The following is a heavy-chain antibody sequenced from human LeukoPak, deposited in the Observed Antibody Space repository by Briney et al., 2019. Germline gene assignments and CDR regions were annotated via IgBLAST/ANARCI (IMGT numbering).Heavy chain of an antibody. D-gene: IGHD2-2*02. CDR2: INGSGGRI. V-gene: IGHV3-23*01. J-gene: IGHJ6*03. CDR3: ARAVVPAAITSYYYYMDV. Sequence: GGSLTPSCAVSGFTFSSYSMSWVRQAPGKGLEWVSAINGSGGRIYYADSVKGRFTISRDNAKNSLFLQMNSLRAEDTAVYYCARAVVPAAITSYYYYMDVWGKGTTVTVSS. CDR1: GFTFSSYS.